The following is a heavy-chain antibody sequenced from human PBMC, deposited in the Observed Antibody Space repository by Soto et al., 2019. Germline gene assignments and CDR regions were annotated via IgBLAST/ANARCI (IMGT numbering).Heavy chain of an antibody. J-gene: IGHJ6*02. V-gene: IGHV6-1*01. Sequence: SQTLSLTCAISGDSVSSNSAAWNWIRQSPSRGLEWLGRTYYRSKWYNDYAVSVKSRITINPDTSKNQFSLQLNSVTPEDTAVYYCARGAPPTRDYYYGMDVWGQGTTVTVSS. CDR2: TYYRSKWYN. CDR3: ARGAPPTRDYYYGMDV. CDR1: GDSVSSNSAA. D-gene: IGHD1-26*01.